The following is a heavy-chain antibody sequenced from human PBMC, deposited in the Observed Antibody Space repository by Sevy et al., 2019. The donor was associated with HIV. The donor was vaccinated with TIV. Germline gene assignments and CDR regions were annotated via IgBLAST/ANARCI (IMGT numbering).Heavy chain of an antibody. CDR3: ARGSGSKTWFDP. V-gene: IGHV1-69*13. CDR2: IIPIFGTA. J-gene: IGHJ5*02. D-gene: IGHD5-12*01. CDR1: GGTFSSYA. Sequence: ASVKVSCKTSGGTFSSYAISWVRQAPGQWLEWMGGIIPIFGTANYAQKFQGRVTITADESTSTAYMDLSSLRSEDTAVYYCARGSGSKTWFDPWGQGTLVTVSS.